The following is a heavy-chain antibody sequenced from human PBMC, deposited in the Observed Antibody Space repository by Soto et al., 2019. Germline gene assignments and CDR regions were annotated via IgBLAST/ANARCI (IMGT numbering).Heavy chain of an antibody. CDR1: GYSFTRYW. CDR2: IYPGDSDT. V-gene: IGHV5-51*01. J-gene: IGHJ6*02. CDR3: ARIVVVPAAIIRFGMDV. D-gene: IGHD2-2*01. Sequence: PGESLKISCKGSGYSFTRYWIGWVRQMPGKGLEWMGIIYPGDSDTRYSPSFQGQVTISADKSISTAYLQWSSLKASDTAMYYCARIVVVPAAIIRFGMDVWCQGTTVTVSS.